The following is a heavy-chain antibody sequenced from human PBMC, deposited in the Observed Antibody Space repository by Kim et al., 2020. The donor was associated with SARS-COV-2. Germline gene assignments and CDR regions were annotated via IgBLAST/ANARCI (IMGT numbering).Heavy chain of an antibody. CDR3: ARQIAAEVYYYYYGMDV. CDR2: IDPSDSYT. V-gene: IGHV5-10-1*01. Sequence: GESLKISCKGSGYSFTSYWISWVRQMPGKGLEWMGRIDPSDSYTNYSPSFQGHVTISADKSISTAYLQWSSLKASDTAMYYCARQIAAEVYYYYYGMDVWGQGTTVTVSS. J-gene: IGHJ6*02. D-gene: IGHD6-25*01. CDR1: GYSFTSYW.